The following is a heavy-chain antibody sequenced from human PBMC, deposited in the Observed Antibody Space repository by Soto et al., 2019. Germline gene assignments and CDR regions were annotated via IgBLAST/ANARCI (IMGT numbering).Heavy chain of an antibody. V-gene: IGHV3-30*03. CDR3: AALPEEYYYYMDV. J-gene: IGHJ6*03. Sequence: QVQLVESGGGVVQPGRSLRLSCAASGFTFSSYGMHWVRQAPGKGLEWVAVIAYDGSNKYYADSVKGRFTISRDNSKNTMYLQMSSLRAEDTAVYYCAALPEEYYYYMDVWGKGTTVTVSS. CDR2: IAYDGSNK. CDR1: GFTFSSYG.